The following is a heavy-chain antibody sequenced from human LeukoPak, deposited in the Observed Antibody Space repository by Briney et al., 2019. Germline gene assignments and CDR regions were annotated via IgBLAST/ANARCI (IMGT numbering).Heavy chain of an antibody. J-gene: IGHJ4*02. CDR2: VNPNSGAK. V-gene: IGHV1-8*03. CDR1: GFTFIYD. CDR3: ATREKTSPRYNK. Sequence: VASVKVSCKASGFTFIYDVKWVLQPAAQGLEWRGGVNPNSGAKNHTPRFQGRVTFSGSTSIGTAYMELSGLSTEDTGVYYSATREKTSPRYNKWGQGTLVTVSS. D-gene: IGHD2-2*01.